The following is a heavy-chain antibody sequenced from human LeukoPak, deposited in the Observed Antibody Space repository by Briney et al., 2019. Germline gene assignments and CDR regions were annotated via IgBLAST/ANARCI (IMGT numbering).Heavy chain of an antibody. CDR3: ARQGKLLWFGELFGYYYYGMDV. Sequence: PSETLSLTCTVSGGSISSYYWSWIRHPPGKALEWIGYIYYSGSTNYNPSLKSRVTISVDTSKNQFSLKLSSVTAADTAVYYCARQGKLLWFGELFGYYYYGMDVWGQGTTVTVSS. CDR1: GGSISSYY. J-gene: IGHJ6*02. CDR2: IYYSGST. D-gene: IGHD3-10*01. V-gene: IGHV4-59*08.